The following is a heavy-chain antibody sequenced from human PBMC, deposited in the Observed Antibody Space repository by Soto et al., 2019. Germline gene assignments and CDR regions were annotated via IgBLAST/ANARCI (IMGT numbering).Heavy chain of an antibody. Sequence: QVQLQESGPGLVKPSQTLSLTCTVPGGSISSGGYYWSWIRQHPGKGLEWIGYIYYSGSPYYNPSLKSRVTISVDTSKNQFSLKLSSVTAADTAVYYCARFWRGPAAIYYYYGMDVWGQGTTVTVSS. D-gene: IGHD2-2*01. V-gene: IGHV4-31*03. CDR1: GGSISSGGYY. CDR2: IYYSGSP. J-gene: IGHJ6*02. CDR3: ARFWRGPAAIYYYYGMDV.